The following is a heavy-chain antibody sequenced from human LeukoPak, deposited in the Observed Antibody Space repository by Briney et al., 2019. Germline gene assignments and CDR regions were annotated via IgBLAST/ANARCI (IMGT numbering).Heavy chain of an antibody. CDR1: GHALSDLS. V-gene: IGHV1-24*01. Sequence: ASVKLSCKISGHALSDLSIHWVRQAPGRGPEWMGGFDPEVGDKMHAQKFQGRVTMTEDTSTDTAYMELNSLRSEDTAVYYCAKEGPTWELLPRFDYWGQGTLVTVSS. J-gene: IGHJ4*02. CDR3: AKEGPTWELLPRFDY. CDR2: FDPEVGDK. D-gene: IGHD1-26*01.